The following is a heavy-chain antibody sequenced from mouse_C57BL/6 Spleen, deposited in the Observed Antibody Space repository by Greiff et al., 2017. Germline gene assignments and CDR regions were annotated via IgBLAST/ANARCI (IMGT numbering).Heavy chain of an antibody. CDR1: GYTFTDYN. J-gene: IGHJ1*03. D-gene: IGHD1-1*01. Sequence: EVQLQQSGPELVKPGASVKIPCKASGYTFTDYNMDWVKQSHGKSLEWIGDINPNNGGTIYNQKFKGKATLTVDKSSSTAYMELRSLTSEDTAVYYCARGTVITTVVASDWYFDVWGTGTTVTVSS. CDR2: INPNNGGT. CDR3: ARGTVITTVVASDWYFDV. V-gene: IGHV1-18*01.